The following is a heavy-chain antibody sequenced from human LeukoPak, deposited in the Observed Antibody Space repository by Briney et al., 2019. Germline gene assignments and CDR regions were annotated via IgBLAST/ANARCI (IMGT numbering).Heavy chain of an antibody. V-gene: IGHV3-43*01. J-gene: IGHJ1*01. CDR3: AKGLYDYVWGSYRTGEYFQH. D-gene: IGHD3-16*02. CDR2: IIWYGGST. Sequence: PGGSLRLSCAASGFTFDDYTMHWVRQAPGKGLEWVSLIIWYGGSTYYADSVKGRFTISRDNSKNSLYLQMNSLRTEDTALYYCAKGLYDYVWGSYRTGEYFQHWGQGTLVTVSS. CDR1: GFTFDDYT.